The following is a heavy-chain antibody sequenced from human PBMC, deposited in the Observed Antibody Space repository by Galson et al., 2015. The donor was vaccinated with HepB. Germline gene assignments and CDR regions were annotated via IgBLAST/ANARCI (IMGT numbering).Heavy chain of an antibody. CDR2: INPSGGST. D-gene: IGHD2-15*01. V-gene: IGHV1-46*01. CDR3: ARGSNIVVVVAATGSWFDP. Sequence: SVKVSCKASGYTFTSYYMHWVRQAPGQGLEWMGIINPSGGSTSYAQKFQGRVTMTRDTSTRTVYMELSSLRSEDTAVYYCARGSNIVVVVAATGSWFDPWGQGTLVTVSS. CDR1: GYTFTSYY. J-gene: IGHJ5*02.